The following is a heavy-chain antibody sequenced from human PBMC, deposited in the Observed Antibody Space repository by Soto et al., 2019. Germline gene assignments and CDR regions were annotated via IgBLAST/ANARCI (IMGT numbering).Heavy chain of an antibody. CDR3: VQTTGWPGFDF. Sequence: EVQLVESGGGLIQPGGSLRLSCAASGFTVSSKYMTWVRQAPRKGLEWVSVIYGGGTTYYADSVKGRFTISRDNSKNTLYLQMNSLRAEDTAVYYCVQTTGWPGFDFWGQGTLVTVSS. V-gene: IGHV3-53*01. CDR2: IYGGGTT. J-gene: IGHJ4*02. CDR1: GFTVSSKY. D-gene: IGHD6-19*01.